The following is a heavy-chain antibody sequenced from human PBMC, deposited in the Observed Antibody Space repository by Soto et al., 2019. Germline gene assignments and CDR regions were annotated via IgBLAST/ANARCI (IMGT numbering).Heavy chain of an antibody. CDR1: GGSFSGYY. Sequence: SETLSLTCAVYGGSFSGYYWSWIRQPPGKGLEWIGEINHSGSTNYNPSLKSRVTISVDTSKNQFSLKLSSVTAADTAVYYCASGQGGGIVVVPAAPFDYWGQGTLVTAPQ. CDR3: ASGQGGGIVVVPAAPFDY. V-gene: IGHV4-34*01. D-gene: IGHD2-2*01. CDR2: INHSGST. J-gene: IGHJ4*02.